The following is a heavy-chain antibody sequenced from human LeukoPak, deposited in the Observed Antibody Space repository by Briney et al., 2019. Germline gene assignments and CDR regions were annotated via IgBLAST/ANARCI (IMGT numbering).Heavy chain of an antibody. D-gene: IGHD6-19*01. Sequence: PSETLSLTCTVAGGSISRSDYYWGWIRQPPGKGLEWIGSIYYSGSTYYNPSLKSRVTISVDTSKNQFSLKLTSVTAADTAVYYCARRKGGGWLEYQGTFDIWGQGTMVTVSS. CDR1: GGSISRSDYY. CDR3: ARRKGGGWLEYQGTFDI. V-gene: IGHV4-39*01. CDR2: IYYSGST. J-gene: IGHJ3*02.